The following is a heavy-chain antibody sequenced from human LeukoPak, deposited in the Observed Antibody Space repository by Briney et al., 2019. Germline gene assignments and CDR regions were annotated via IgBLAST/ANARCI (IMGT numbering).Heavy chain of an antibody. CDR1: GYTFTGYY. CDR2: INPNSGGT. J-gene: IGHJ6*03. V-gene: IGHV1-2*02. CDR3: ARGSSSWESYYYYYMDV. D-gene: IGHD6-13*01. Sequence: ASVKVSCKASGYTFTGYYMHWVRQAPGQGLEWMGWINPNSGGTNYAQKFQGRVTMTRDTSISTAYMELSRLRSDDTAVYYCARGSSSWESYYYYYMDVWGKGTTVTISS.